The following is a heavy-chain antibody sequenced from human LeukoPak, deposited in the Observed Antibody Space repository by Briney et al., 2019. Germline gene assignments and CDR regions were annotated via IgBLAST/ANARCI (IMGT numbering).Heavy chain of an antibody. D-gene: IGHD1-26*01. CDR1: GGSISSYY. V-gene: IGHV4-59*01. J-gene: IGHJ6*03. Sequence: PSETLSLTCTVSGGSISSYYWSWIRQPPGKGLEWIGYIHYSGSTNYNPSLKSRVTISVDTSKNQFSLKLSSVTAADTAVYYCARAGGGSYPPNYYYYVDVWGKGTTVTVSS. CDR2: IHYSGST. CDR3: ARAGGGSYPPNYYYYVDV.